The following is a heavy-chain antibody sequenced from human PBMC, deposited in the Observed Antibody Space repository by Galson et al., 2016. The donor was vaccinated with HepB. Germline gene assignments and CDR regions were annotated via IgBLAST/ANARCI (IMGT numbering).Heavy chain of an antibody. J-gene: IGHJ6*03. Sequence: SLRLSCAGSGRTFKNYAMNWVRQAPGKGLEWVSSISGGGHNTYYADSVKGRFTISRDNSKNTVNLQLNSLRAEDTALYYCAQDRSRDYEIMKASIAPYYNYYMDVGGKGTTVTVSS. CDR3: AQDRSRDYEIMKASIAPYYNYYMDV. CDR1: GRTFKNYA. CDR2: ISGGGHNT. D-gene: IGHD3-16*01. V-gene: IGHV3-23*01.